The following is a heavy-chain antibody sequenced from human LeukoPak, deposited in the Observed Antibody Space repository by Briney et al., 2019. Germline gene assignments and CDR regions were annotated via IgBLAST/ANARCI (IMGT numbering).Heavy chain of an antibody. D-gene: IGHD6-13*01. V-gene: IGHV4-4*07. CDR3: ARGGRAQLVPRKYYFDY. J-gene: IGHJ4*02. CDR2: IYTSGTT. CDR1: GGSISGYY. Sequence: PSETLSLPCTVSGGSISGYYWSWIRHPAGNVLELIGRIYTSGTTNYNPSLKSRVTMSVDTSKNQFSLKLSSVTAADTAVYYCARGGRAQLVPRKYYFDYWGQGTLVTVSS.